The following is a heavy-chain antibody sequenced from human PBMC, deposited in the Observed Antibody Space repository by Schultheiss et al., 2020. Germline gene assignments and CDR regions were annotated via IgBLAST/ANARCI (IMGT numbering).Heavy chain of an antibody. CDR1: GYSISSSNR. CDR3: ARALGTGTEFDY. V-gene: IGHV4-28*01. J-gene: IGHJ4*02. D-gene: IGHD1-1*01. CDR2: IHYSGST. Sequence: SETLSLTCAVSGYSISSSNRWAWIRQPPGKGLEWIGYIHYSGSTNYNPSLKSRVTISVDTSKNQFSLKLSSVTAADTSVYYCARALGTGTEFDYWGQGTLVTVSS.